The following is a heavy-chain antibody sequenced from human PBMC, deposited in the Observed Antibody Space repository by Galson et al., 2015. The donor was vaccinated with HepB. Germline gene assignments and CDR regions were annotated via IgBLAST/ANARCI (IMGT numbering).Heavy chain of an antibody. J-gene: IGHJ3*02. V-gene: IGHV1-18*04. CDR1: GYTFTSYG. CDR3: ARDRYDSSGSEFEAFDI. D-gene: IGHD3-22*01. Sequence: SVKVSCKASGYTFTSYGISWVRQVPGQGLEWMEWISAYNGNTNYAQKLQGRVTMTTDTFTSTAYMELRSLRSDDTAVYYCARDRYDSSGSEFEAFDIWGQGTMVTVSS. CDR2: ISAYNGNT.